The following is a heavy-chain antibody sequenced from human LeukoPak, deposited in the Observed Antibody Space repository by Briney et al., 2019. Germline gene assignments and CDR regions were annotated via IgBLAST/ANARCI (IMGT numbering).Heavy chain of an antibody. D-gene: IGHD6-13*01. CDR1: GFTFDDYA. V-gene: IGHV3-9*01. J-gene: IGHJ3*01. CDR3: ATEIGVSAASFDV. Sequence: GGSLRLSCAASGFTFDDYAMHWVRQAPGKGLEWVSGISWNSGSIGYADSVKGRFTISRDNAKNSLYLQMNSLRADDSALYYCATEIGVSAASFDVWGQGTMVTVSS. CDR2: ISWNSGSI.